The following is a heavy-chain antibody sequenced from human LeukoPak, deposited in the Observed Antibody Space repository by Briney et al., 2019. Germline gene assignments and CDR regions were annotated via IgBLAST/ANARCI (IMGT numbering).Heavy chain of an antibody. CDR2: IIPIFGTA. J-gene: IGHJ5*02. CDR3: ATLYYYGSGSYT. Sequence: SVKVSCKASGYIFTSFGISWVRQAPGQGLEWVGGIIPIFGTANYAQKFQGRVTITTDESTSTAYMELSSLRSEDTAVYYCATLYYYGSGSYTWGQGTLVTVSS. CDR1: GYIFTSFG. D-gene: IGHD3-10*01. V-gene: IGHV1-69*05.